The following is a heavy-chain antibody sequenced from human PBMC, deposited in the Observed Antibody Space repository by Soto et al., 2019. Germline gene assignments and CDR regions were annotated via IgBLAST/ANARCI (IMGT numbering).Heavy chain of an antibody. V-gene: IGHV3-53*01. Sequence: GGSLRLSCAASGFTVNSNYMGWVRQTPGKGLEWVSLIYTVGSTYYADSVKGRFTISRDDSKNTLHLQMNSLRAEDTAIYYCARPVPPRPFDFWGQGPLLTVS. CDR2: IYTVGST. CDR1: GFTVNSNY. J-gene: IGHJ4*02. CDR3: ARPVPPRPFDF.